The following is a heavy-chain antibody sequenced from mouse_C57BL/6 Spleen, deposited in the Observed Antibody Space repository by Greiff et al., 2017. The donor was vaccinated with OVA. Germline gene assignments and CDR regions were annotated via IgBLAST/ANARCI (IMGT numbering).Heavy chain of an antibody. CDR2: IYPGDGAT. Sequence: QVQLQQSGAELVKPGASVKISCKASGYAFSSYWMNWVKQRPGKGLEWIGEIYPGDGATSYNGKFKGKATLTADKSSSTAYMPLSSLTSEDSAVYFGARGGVTTDYAMDYWGKGTSVTVSS. J-gene: IGHJ4*01. V-gene: IGHV1-80*01. CDR1: GYAFSSYW. D-gene: IGHD2-2*01. CDR3: ARGGVTTDYAMDY.